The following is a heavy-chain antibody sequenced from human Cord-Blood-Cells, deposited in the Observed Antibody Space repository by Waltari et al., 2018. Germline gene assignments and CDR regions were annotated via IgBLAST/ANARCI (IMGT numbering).Heavy chain of an antibody. J-gene: IGHJ3*02. Sequence: EVQLVESGGGLIQPGGSLRLSCSASGFTVSSNYMSWVRQAPGKGLEGVSVIYSGGSTYYADSGKGRFTISRDNSKNTLYLQMNSLRAEDTAVYYCARPHEGAFDIWGQGTMVTVSS. CDR3: ARPHEGAFDI. V-gene: IGHV3-53*01. CDR2: IYSGGST. CDR1: GFTVSSNY.